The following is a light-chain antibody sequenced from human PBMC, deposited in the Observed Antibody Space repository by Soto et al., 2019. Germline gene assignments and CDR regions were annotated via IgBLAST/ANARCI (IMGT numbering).Light chain of an antibody. CDR1: QSVSSSY. CDR3: QQYVISPRT. J-gene: IGKJ1*01. V-gene: IGKV3-20*01. Sequence: EIVLTQSPGTLSLSPGERATLYCRASQSVSSSYLAWYQQKPGQAPRLLLYSASGRATGIPDRFSGSGSGPDFTLPIRRLEPEDFAVDYCQQYVISPRTFGQGTKVEIK. CDR2: SAS.